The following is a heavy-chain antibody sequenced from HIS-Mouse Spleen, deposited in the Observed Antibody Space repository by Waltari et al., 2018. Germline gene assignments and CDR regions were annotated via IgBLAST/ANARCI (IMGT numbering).Heavy chain of an antibody. J-gene: IGHJ2*01. V-gene: IGHV4-39*07. CDR1: GGSISSSSYY. Sequence: QLQLQESGPGLVKPSETLSLTCTVSGGSISSSSYYWGWIRQPPGKGLEWIGVIYYSGRTYYNPSLKSRVTISVDTSKNQFSLKLSAVTAADTDVYYCAREIPYSSSWYDWYFDLWGRGTLVTVSS. CDR2: IYYSGRT. CDR3: AREIPYSSSWYDWYFDL. D-gene: IGHD6-13*01.